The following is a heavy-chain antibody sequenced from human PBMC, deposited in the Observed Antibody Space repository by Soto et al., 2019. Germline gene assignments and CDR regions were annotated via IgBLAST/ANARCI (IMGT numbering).Heavy chain of an antibody. CDR3: ARETHPDVLLWFGELSRAFDI. Sequence: PSETLSLTCTVSGGSIGSGDYYWSWIRQPPGKGLEWIGYIYYSGSTYYNPSLKSRVTISVDTSKNQFSLKLSSVTAADTAVYYCARETHPDVLLWFGELSRAFDIWGQGTMVTVSS. V-gene: IGHV4-30-4*01. D-gene: IGHD3-10*01. CDR2: IYYSGST. CDR1: GGSIGSGDYY. J-gene: IGHJ3*02.